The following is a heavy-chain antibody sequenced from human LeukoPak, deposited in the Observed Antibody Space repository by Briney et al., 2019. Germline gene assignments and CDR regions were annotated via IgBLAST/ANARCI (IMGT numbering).Heavy chain of an antibody. J-gene: IGHJ4*02. CDR2: INPNSGAT. CDR3: ARPPFLRAYSYGF. V-gene: IGHV1-2*02. Sequence: ASVKVSCKASGYTFTSYDINWVRQAPGQGLEWMGWINPNSGATNYAQKFQGRVTMTRDTSISTAYMELSRLRSDDTAVYYCARPPFLRAYSYGFWGQGTLVTVSS. D-gene: IGHD5-18*01. CDR1: GYTFTSYD.